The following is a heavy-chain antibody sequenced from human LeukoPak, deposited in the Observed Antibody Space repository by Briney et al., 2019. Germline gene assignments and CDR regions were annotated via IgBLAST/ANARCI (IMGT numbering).Heavy chain of an antibody. J-gene: IGHJ4*02. CDR1: RFTFSNYA. CDR2: ISESGEDP. CDR3: ARGTSGTFKSFDY. V-gene: IGHV3-23*01. D-gene: IGHD1-26*01. Sequence: GGSLRLSCAASRFTFSNYAMNWVRQAPGKGLEWVSSISESGEDPSYADSVKGRFTISRDNSNNTLYLQKNSLRAEDTAVYYCARGTSGTFKSFDYWGQGTLVTVSS.